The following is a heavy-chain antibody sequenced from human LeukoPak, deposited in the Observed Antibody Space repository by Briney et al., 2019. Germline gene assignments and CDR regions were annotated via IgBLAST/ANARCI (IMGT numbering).Heavy chain of an antibody. CDR1: GFTFSSYA. D-gene: IGHD3-3*01. Sequence: GGSLRLSCAASGFTFSSYAMSWLRQAPGKGLEWVSAIRGSGGSTYYADSVKGRFTISRDNSKNTLYLQMNSLRAEATAVYYCAKDIFGQIDAFDIWGQGTMVTVSS. V-gene: IGHV3-23*01. J-gene: IGHJ3*02. CDR2: IRGSGGST. CDR3: AKDIFGQIDAFDI.